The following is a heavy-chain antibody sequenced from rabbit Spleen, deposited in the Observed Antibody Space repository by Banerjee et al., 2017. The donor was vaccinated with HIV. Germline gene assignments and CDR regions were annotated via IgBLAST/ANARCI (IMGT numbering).Heavy chain of an antibody. V-gene: IGHV1S40*01. Sequence: QSLEESGGGLVKPGASLTLTCKASGFSFNSGYDMCWVRQAPGKGLQWIACINTYTGKAVYATWANGRFTVSKTSSTTVTLQMTSLTAADTATYFCARAHDTYDDVGDYARLDLWGPGTLVTVS. CDR2: INTYTGKA. CDR1: GFSFNSGYD. J-gene: IGHJ3*01. D-gene: IGHD2-1*01. CDR3: ARAHDTYDDVGDYARLDL.